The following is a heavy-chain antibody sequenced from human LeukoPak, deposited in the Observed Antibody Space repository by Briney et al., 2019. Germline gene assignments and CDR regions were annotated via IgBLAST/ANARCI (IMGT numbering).Heavy chain of an antibody. CDR2: ISWNGGST. J-gene: IGHJ4*02. V-gene: IGHV3-20*04. D-gene: IGHD3-16*02. Sequence: GGSLRLSCAASGFTFDDYGMSWVRQAPGKGLEWVYGISWNGGSTGYADSVKGRFTISRDTAKNSLDLQMKSLRAEDTALYYCARDQMITFGGVIVAFDYWGQGTLVTVSS. CDR3: ARDQMITFGGVIVAFDY. CDR1: GFTFDDYG.